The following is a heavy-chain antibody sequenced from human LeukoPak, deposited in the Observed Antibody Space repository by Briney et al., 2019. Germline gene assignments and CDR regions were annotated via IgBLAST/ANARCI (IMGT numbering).Heavy chain of an antibody. V-gene: IGHV3-74*01. CDR1: GFTFSSYW. D-gene: IGHD2-2*01. Sequence: GGSLRLSCAASGFTFSSYWMHWVRQAPGKGLVWVSRINSDGSSTSYADSVKGRFTISRDNAKNTLYLQTNSLRAEDTAVYYCASLGNYCSSTSCPDYWGQGTLVTVSS. CDR2: INSDGSST. CDR3: ASLGNYCSSTSCPDY. J-gene: IGHJ4*02.